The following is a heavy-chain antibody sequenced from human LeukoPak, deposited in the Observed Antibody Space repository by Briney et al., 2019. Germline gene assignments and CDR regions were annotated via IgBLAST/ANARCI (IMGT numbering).Heavy chain of an antibody. D-gene: IGHD6-13*01. CDR1: GYTFTSYG. Sequence: ASVKVSCKASGYTFTSYGISWVRQAPGQGLEWMGWINAYNGNTNYAQKLQGRVTMTTDTSTSTAYMELRSLRSDDTAVYYCARARKDSSSWYEWFDPWGQGTLVTVSS. CDR2: INAYNGNT. CDR3: ARARKDSSSWYEWFDP. V-gene: IGHV1-18*01. J-gene: IGHJ5*02.